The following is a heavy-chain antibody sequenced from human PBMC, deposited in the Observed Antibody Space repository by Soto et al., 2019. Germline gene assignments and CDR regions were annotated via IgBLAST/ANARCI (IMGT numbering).Heavy chain of an antibody. CDR3: AKDRVYGDYAGWFDP. J-gene: IGHJ5*02. D-gene: IGHD4-17*01. CDR1: GFTFSSYA. Sequence: GGSLRLSCAASGFTFSSYAMSWVRQAPGKGLEWVSAISGSGGSTYYADSVKGRFTISRDNSKNTLYLQMNSLRAEDTAVYYCAKDRVYGDYAGWFDPWGQGTLVTVSS. V-gene: IGHV3-23*01. CDR2: ISGSGGST.